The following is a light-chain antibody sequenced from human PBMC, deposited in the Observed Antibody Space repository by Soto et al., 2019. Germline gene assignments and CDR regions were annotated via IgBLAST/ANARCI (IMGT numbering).Light chain of an antibody. CDR3: QQSDSIPRT. CDR2: AAS. Sequence: DIQMTQSPSSLSASVGDRVTITCRASQSISIYLNWYQQKPGKVPKLLIAAASSLQSGVPSRFSGSGSGTDFSLTISSLQPEDFATYYCQQSDSIPRTFGQGTRVEI. V-gene: IGKV1-39*01. CDR1: QSISIY. J-gene: IGKJ1*01.